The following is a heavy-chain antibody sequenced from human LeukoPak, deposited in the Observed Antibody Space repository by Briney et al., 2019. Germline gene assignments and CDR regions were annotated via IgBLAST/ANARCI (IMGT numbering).Heavy chain of an antibody. D-gene: IGHD3-10*01. J-gene: IGHJ3*02. CDR3: AREKRWFRELGKNDAFDI. V-gene: IGHV1-46*01. Sequence: ASVKASCKASGRTFSSYAISWVRQAPGQGLEWTGRINPSDGSTSYAQKFQGRVTMTRDTSTTTVYMDLSSLRSEDTAVYYCAREKRWFRELGKNDAFDIWGQGTVVTVSS. CDR1: GRTFSSYA. CDR2: INPSDGST.